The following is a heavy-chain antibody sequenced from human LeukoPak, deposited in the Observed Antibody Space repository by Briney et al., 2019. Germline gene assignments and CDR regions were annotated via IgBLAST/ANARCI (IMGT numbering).Heavy chain of an antibody. CDR2: IASTSNHI. V-gene: IGHV3-21*01. CDR3: ARVYSANGYGSGYYDY. J-gene: IGHJ4*02. CDR1: GFTFRSYA. Sequence: GGSLRLSCGASGFTFRSYAMHWVRQAPGKGLEWVSAIASTSNHINYADSVKGRFTISRDSANNSLYLQMNSLRAEDTAVYYCARVYSANGYGSGYYDYWGQGTLVTVSS. D-gene: IGHD3-10*01.